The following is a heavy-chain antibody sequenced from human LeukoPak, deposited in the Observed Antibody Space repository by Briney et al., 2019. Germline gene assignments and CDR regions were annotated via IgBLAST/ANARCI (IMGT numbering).Heavy chain of an antibody. CDR1: GGSFSGYY. CDR2: INHGGST. CDR3: ARGGNFDWLNRGYYMDV. V-gene: IGHV4-34*01. D-gene: IGHD3-9*01. Sequence: SETLSLTCAVYGGSFSGYYWSWIRQPPGKGLEWIGEINHGGSTNYNPSLKSRVTISVDTSKNQFSLKLSSVTAADTAVYYCARGGNFDWLNRGYYMDVWGKGTTVTVSS. J-gene: IGHJ6*03.